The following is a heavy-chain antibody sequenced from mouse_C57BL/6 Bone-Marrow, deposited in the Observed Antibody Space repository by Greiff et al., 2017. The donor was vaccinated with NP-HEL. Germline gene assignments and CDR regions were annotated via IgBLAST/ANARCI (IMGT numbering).Heavy chain of an antibody. CDR2: IYPGGGYT. CDR1: GYTFTNYW. CDR3: ARTAYYYGGGFDY. V-gene: IGHV1-63*01. D-gene: IGHD1-1*01. Sequence: VQRVESGAELVRPGTSVKMSCKASGYTFTNYWIGWAQQRPGHGLEWIGDIYPGGGYTNYTEKFKGKATLTADKSSSTAYMQFSSLTSEDSAIYYCARTAYYYGGGFDYGGRGTTLTVSS. J-gene: IGHJ2*01.